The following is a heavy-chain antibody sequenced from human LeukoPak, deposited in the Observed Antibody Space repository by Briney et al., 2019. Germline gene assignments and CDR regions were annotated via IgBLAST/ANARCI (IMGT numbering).Heavy chain of an antibody. D-gene: IGHD4-11*01. Sequence: ASVKVSCKASGYSLSSNGISWARQAPGQGLEWMGWISDYSGNTKYAQNFQDRVTLTTDRPTNTAYMELRSLRSDDTAVYYCAREGATDYYFDPWGQGTLVTVSS. CDR2: ISDYSGNT. J-gene: IGHJ4*02. CDR3: AREGATDYYFDP. V-gene: IGHV1-18*01. CDR1: GYSLSSNG.